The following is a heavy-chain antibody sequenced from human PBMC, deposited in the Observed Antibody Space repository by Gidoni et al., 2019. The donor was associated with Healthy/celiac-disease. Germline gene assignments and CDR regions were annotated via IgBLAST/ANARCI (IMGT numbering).Heavy chain of an antibody. V-gene: IGHV4-34*01. CDR2: INHSGST. CDR1: GGSFSGYC. D-gene: IGHD3-10*01. J-gene: IGHJ4*02. Sequence: QVQLQQWGAGLLKPSETLSLTCAVYGGSFSGYCWSWIRQPPGKGLEWIGEINHSGSTNYNPSLKSRVTISVDTSKNQFSLKLSSVTAADTAVYYCARHDRHIYYGSGSYYSYWGQGTLVTVSS. CDR3: ARHDRHIYYGSGSYYSY.